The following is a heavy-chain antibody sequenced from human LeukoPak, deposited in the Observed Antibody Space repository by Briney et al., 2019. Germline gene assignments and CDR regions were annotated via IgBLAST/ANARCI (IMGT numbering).Heavy chain of an antibody. CDR3: ARGQMAVWSGYYTSGWRFDP. CDR1: GGSISSSSYY. CDR2: INHSGST. D-gene: IGHD3-3*01. J-gene: IGHJ5*02. Sequence: SETLSLTCTVSGGSISSSSYYWSWIRQPPGKGLEWIGEINHSGSTNYNPSLKSRVTISVDTSKNQFSLKLSSVTAADTAVYYCARGQMAVWSGYYTSGWRFDPWGQGTLVTVSS. V-gene: IGHV4-39*07.